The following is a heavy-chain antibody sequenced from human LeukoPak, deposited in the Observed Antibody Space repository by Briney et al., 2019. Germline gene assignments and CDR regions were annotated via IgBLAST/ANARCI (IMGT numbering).Heavy chain of an antibody. V-gene: IGHV4-31*03. D-gene: IGHD1-26*01. CDR3: ARGLGRGVDY. CDR1: GGSISSGGYY. CDR2: IYYSGST. Sequence: SETLTLTCTVSGGSISSGGYYWSWIRQHPGKGLEWIGYIYYSGSTYYNPSLKSRVTISVDTSKNQFSLKLSPVTAADTAVYYCARGLGRGVDYWGQGTLVTVSS. J-gene: IGHJ4*02.